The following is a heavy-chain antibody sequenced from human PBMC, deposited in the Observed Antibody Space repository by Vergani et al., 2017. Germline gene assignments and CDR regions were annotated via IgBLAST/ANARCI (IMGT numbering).Heavy chain of an antibody. CDR1: GYSFTNYW. D-gene: IGHD3-22*01. CDR3: ARLYGRDSSGSKYFDY. CDR2: IHPADSDT. V-gene: IGHV5-51*01. Sequence: EVQLVQSGAEVKKPGESLKISCQISGYSFTNYWIGWVRQMPGKVLEWMGIIHPADSDTRYSPSFQGQVTISVDKSISTAYLQRSSLRASDSAMYYCARLYGRDSSGSKYFDYWGQGTLVTVSS. J-gene: IGHJ4*02.